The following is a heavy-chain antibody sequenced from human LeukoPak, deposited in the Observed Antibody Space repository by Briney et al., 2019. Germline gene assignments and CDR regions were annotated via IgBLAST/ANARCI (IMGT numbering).Heavy chain of an antibody. CDR3: ARMKWELPYYFDY. CDR1: GGSISSSSYY. D-gene: IGHD1-26*01. V-gene: IGHV4-39*07. Sequence: SETLSLTCTVSGGSISSSSYYWGWLRQPPGKGLEWIGSIYYSGSTYYNPSLKSRVTISVDTSKNQFSLKLSSVTAADTAVYYCARMKWELPYYFDYWGQGTLVTVSS. CDR2: IYYSGST. J-gene: IGHJ4*02.